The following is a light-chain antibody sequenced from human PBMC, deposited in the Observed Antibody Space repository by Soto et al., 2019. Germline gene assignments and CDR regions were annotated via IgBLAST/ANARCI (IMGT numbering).Light chain of an antibody. V-gene: IGKV1-39*01. Sequence: DIQMSQSPSSLSASVGDRVIITCRASQSIYTYLSWYQQKPGKAPKLLIYAASSLQSGVPSRFSGSGSGTDFTLTISSLQPDDFATYYCQQSYSTPLTFGGGTQVA. CDR1: QSIYTY. CDR2: AAS. J-gene: IGKJ4*01. CDR3: QQSYSTPLT.